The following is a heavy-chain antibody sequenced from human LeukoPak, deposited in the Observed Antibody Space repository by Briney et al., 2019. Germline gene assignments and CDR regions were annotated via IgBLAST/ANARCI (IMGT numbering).Heavy chain of an antibody. CDR1: GGSISSGSYY. CDR2: IYTSGST. V-gene: IGHV4-61*02. CDR3: ASQITMIVVRAFDS. D-gene: IGHD3-22*01. J-gene: IGHJ3*02. Sequence: PSQTLSLTCTVSGGSISSGSYYWSWIRQPAGKGLEWIGRIYTSGSTNYNPSLKSRVTISVDTSKNQFSLKLSSVTAADTAVYYWASQITMIVVRAFDSRGQRALVTVST.